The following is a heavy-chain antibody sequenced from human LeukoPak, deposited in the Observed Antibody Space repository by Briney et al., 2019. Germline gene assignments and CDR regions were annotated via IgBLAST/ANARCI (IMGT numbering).Heavy chain of an antibody. CDR3: ARDMGITMIVVVITRASWFDP. V-gene: IGHV1-2*02. J-gene: IGHJ5*02. CDR2: PNXGXX. Sequence: PNXGXXNYAQKFQGRVAMTRDTSISTAYMELSRLRSDDTAVYYCARDMGITMIVVVITRASWFDPWGQGTLVTVSS. D-gene: IGHD3-22*01.